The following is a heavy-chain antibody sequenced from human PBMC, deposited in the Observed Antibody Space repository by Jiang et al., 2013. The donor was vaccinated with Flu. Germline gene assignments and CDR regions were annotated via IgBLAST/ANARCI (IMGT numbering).Heavy chain of an antibody. CDR2: IYYMGGT. Sequence: EWIGYIYYMGGTNXNPPSKSRVTISVDTSKNQXSLKLSSVTAADTAVYYCARSYGGNFGWFDPWGQGTLVTVSS. D-gene: IGHD4-23*01. V-gene: IGHV4-59*08. J-gene: IGHJ5*02. CDR3: ARSYGGNFGWFDP.